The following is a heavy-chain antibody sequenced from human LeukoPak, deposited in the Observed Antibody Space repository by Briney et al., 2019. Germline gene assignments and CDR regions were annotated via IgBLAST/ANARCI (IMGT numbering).Heavy chain of an antibody. D-gene: IGHD3-3*01. CDR3: ASLRLRFLEWSSNDY. Sequence: ASVKVSCKAFGYTFTGYYMHWVRQAPGQGLEWMGWINPNSGGTNYAQKFQGRVTITRDTSISTAYMELSRLRADDTAVYYCASLRLRFLEWSSNDYWGQGTLVTVSS. V-gene: IGHV1-2*02. J-gene: IGHJ4*02. CDR2: INPNSGGT. CDR1: GYTFTGYY.